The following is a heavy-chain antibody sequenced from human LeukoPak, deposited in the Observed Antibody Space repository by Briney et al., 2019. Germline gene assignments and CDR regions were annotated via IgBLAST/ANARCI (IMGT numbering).Heavy chain of an antibody. CDR3: ASCRDGDQGAFDY. CDR2: ISYDGSNK. J-gene: IGHJ4*02. CDR1: GFTFSSYG. D-gene: IGHD5-24*01. V-gene: IGHV3-30*03. Sequence: GGSLRLSCAASGFTFSSYGMHWVRQAPGKGLEWVAVISYDGSNKYYADSVKGRFTISRDNSKNTLYLQMNSLRAEDTAVYYCASCRDGDQGAFDYWGQGTLATVSS.